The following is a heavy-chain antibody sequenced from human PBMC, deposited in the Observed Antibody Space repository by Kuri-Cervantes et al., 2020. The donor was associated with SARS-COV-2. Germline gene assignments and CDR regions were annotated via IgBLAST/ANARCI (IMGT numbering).Heavy chain of an antibody. CDR2: ISGSGGST. V-gene: IGHV3-23*01. J-gene: IGHJ6*02. CDR3: ARERIMITFGGVSEARTESYGMDV. D-gene: IGHD3-16*01. Sequence: GESLKISCAASGFTFSGHWIHWVRQAPGKGLEWVSAISGSGGSTYYADSVKGRFTISRDNSKSTLFLQMNSLRAEDTAVYYCARERIMITFGGVSEARTESYGMDVWGQGTTVTVSS. CDR1: GFTFSGHW.